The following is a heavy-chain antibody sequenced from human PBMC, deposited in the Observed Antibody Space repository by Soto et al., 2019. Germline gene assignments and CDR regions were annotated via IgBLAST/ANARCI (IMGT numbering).Heavy chain of an antibody. V-gene: IGHV4-34*01. CDR3: ARGRAYYYDSSGYYAEYFQH. Sequence: SETLSLTCAVYGGSFSGYYWSWIRQPPGKGLEWIGEINHSGSTNYNPSLKRRVTISVDTSKNQFSLKLSSVTAADTAVDYCARGRAYYYDSSGYYAEYFQHWGQGTLVTVSS. D-gene: IGHD3-22*01. J-gene: IGHJ1*01. CDR2: INHSGST. CDR1: GGSFSGYY.